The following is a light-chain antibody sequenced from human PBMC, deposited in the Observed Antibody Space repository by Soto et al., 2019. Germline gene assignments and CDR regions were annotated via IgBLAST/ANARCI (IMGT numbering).Light chain of an antibody. V-gene: IGKV3-20*01. CDR1: ESVRNNS. J-gene: IGKJ2*01. CDR2: GAS. Sequence: LILTQSPGTLSLAAGERATLSCRASESVRNNSLAWYQQHPGQAPRLLIFGASSRATGIPDRFTGTGSGADFSLTISRLEPDDSAVYFCHHYGYGADTFGQGTKLEIK. CDR3: HHYGYGADT.